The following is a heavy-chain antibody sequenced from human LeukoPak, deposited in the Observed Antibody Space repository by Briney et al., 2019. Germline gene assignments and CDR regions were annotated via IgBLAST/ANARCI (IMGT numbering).Heavy chain of an antibody. CDR1: GDSITSYY. J-gene: IGHJ4*02. CDR3: AKWHERLLAFDS. CDR2: IHHTGKN. V-gene: IGHV4-59*01. Sequence: SETLSLTCTVSGDSITSYYWNWVRQSPEKGLEWIGYIHHTGKNYYNPSLKSRIIMSVDTSKSQFFLKLSSVTAADTAVYYCAKWHERLLAFDSWGQGTLVTVSS. D-gene: IGHD1-1*01.